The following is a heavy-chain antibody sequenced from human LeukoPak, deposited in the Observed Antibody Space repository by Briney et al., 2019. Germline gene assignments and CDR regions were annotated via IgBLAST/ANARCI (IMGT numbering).Heavy chain of an antibody. CDR2: IYNSGST. D-gene: IGHD3-22*01. J-gene: IGHJ4*02. CDR3: AGLVGRYSSGLYYYYFDY. CDR1: GGSISSYY. V-gene: IGHV4-59*01. Sequence: PSETLSLTCTVSGGSISSYYYNWIRQPPGKGLEWIGDIYNSGSTNSNPSLKSRVTISVDTSKNQFSLKLSSVTAADTAVYYCAGLVGRYSSGLYYYYFDYWGQGTLVTVSS.